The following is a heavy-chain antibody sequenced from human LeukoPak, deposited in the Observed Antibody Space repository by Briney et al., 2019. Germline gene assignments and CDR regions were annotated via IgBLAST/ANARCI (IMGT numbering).Heavy chain of an antibody. D-gene: IGHD6-6*01. CDR3: ARVPKTSIAARRHYYYYMDV. CDR1: GGSFSGYY. CDR2: INHSGST. J-gene: IGHJ6*03. V-gene: IGHV4-34*01. Sequence: SETLSLTCAVYGGSFSGYYWSWIRQPPGNGLEWIGEINHSGSTNYNPSLKSRVTISVDTSKNQFSLKLSSVTAADTAVYYCARVPKTSIAARRHYYYYMDVWGKGTTVTVSS.